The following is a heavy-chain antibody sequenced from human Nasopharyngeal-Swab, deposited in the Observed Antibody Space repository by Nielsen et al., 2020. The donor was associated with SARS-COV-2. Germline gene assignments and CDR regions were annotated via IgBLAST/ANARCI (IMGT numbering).Heavy chain of an antibody. D-gene: IGHD1-26*01. CDR2: IYPDDSDT. CDR3: ARGTGNYWGRFDY. J-gene: IGHJ4*02. V-gene: IGHV5-51*01. Sequence: GGSLRLSCKGSGYTFTNYWIGWVRQMPGKGLEWVGLIYPDDSDTTYSPSFQGQVTLSADKSISTAYLQWSSLKASDTAMYYCARGTGNYWGRFDYWGQGTLVTVSS. CDR1: GYTFTNYW.